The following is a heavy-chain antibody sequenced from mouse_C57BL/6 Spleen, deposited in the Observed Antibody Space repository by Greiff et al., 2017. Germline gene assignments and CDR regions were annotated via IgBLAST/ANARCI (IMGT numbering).Heavy chain of an antibody. CDR2: IDPSDSYT. CDR1: GYTFTSYW. CDR3: ATTYGNFPFAY. V-gene: IGHV1-69*01. Sequence: QVQLQQSGAELVMPGASVKLSCKASGYTFTSYWMHWVKQRPGQGLEWIGEIDPSDSYTNYNQKFKGKSTLTVDKSSSTAYMQLSSLTSEDSAVYYCATTYGNFPFAYWGQGTLVTVSA. D-gene: IGHD2-1*01. J-gene: IGHJ3*01.